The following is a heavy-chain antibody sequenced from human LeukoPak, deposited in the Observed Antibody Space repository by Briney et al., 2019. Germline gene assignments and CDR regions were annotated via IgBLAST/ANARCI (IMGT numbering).Heavy chain of an antibody. D-gene: IGHD6-13*01. CDR1: GFTFSNYA. V-gene: IGHV3-64*01. CDR3: ARGSHRRYSSSWYSL. CDR2: ISSDEGNT. J-gene: IGHJ4*02. Sequence: PGGSLRLPCAASGFTFSNYAMYWVRQAPGKGLEYVSSISSDEGNTYYVNSVRGRFTISRDNSKNTVYLQMGSLRTEDMAVFYCARGSHRRYSSSWYSLWGQGTLVAVSS.